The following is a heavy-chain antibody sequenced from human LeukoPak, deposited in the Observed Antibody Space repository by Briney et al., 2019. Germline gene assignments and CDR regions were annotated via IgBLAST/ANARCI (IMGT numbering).Heavy chain of an antibody. J-gene: IGHJ3*02. V-gene: IGHV4-59*08. D-gene: IGHD2-21*01. Sequence: SETLSLTCTVSGGSISSYFWSWIRQPPGKGLEWIGYIYYSGSTNYNPSLKSRVTISVDTSKNQFSLKLSSVTAADTAVYYCARRVSLWGDAFDIWGQGTMVTVSS. CDR2: IYYSGST. CDR3: ARRVSLWGDAFDI. CDR1: GGSISSYF.